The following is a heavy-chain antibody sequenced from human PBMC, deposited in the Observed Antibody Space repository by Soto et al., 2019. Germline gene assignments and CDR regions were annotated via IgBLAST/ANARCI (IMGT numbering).Heavy chain of an antibody. J-gene: IGHJ6*02. Sequence: QVQLVESVGGVVQPGRSLRLSCAASEFTFSGYAMHWVRQAPGKGLEWVAMISYAGSKKYYADSVKGRFTISRDNSKNTLYLQMNSLRAADTAVYYCARGTTPPWTDYIYYGMDVWCQGTTVTVSS. CDR1: EFTFSGYA. D-gene: IGHD1-1*01. V-gene: IGHV3-30-3*01. CDR2: ISYAGSKK. CDR3: ARGTTPPWTDYIYYGMDV.